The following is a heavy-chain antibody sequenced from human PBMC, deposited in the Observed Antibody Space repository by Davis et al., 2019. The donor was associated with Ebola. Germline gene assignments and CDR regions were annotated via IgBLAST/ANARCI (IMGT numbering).Heavy chain of an antibody. CDR1: GFTFYRYE. CDR2: ISGSATST. D-gene: IGHD6-19*01. V-gene: IGHV3-48*03. J-gene: IGHJ6*02. Sequence: GESLKISCAASGFTFYRYEMNWVRQAPGKGLEWVSYISGSATSTFYADSVKGRFTISRDNARDSLYLQMNSLRAEDTAVYYCAKDGKIAVAGTYYYYGMDVWGQGTTVTVSS. CDR3: AKDGKIAVAGTYYYYGMDV.